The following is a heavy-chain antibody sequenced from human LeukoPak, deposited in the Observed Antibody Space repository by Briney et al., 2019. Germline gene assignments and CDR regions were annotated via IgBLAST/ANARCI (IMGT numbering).Heavy chain of an antibody. D-gene: IGHD1-14*01. V-gene: IGHV4-30-2*01. Sequence: PSQTLSLTCAVSGGSISSGDYYWSWIRQAPGKGLEWIGFIYLSGSTYYNPSLKSRVTMSVDTSKNQFSLKLSSVTAADTAVYYCARDRGKAITAPRAQGYYYYYMDVWGKGTTVTVSS. CDR3: ARDRGKAITAPRAQGYYYYYMDV. CDR2: IYLSGST. CDR1: GGSISSGDYY. J-gene: IGHJ6*03.